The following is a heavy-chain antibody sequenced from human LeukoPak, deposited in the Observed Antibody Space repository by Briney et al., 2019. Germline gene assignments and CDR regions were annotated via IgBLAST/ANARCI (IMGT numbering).Heavy chain of an antibody. D-gene: IGHD3-16*01. V-gene: IGHV3-74*03. CDR1: GFTLSTYW. CDR2: IKSDGSGT. CDR3: TSGAYHNNY. J-gene: IGHJ4*02. Sequence: PGGSLRLSCVASGFTLSTYWMHWVRQVPGKGLVWVSHIKSDGSGTEYADSVKGRFTISRDNAKNTLYMQMNSLRVEDTAVYYCTSGAYHNNYWGQGTLVTVSS.